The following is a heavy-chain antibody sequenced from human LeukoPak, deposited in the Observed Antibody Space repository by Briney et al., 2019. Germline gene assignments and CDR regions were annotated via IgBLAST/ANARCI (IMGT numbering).Heavy chain of an antibody. J-gene: IGHJ4*02. CDR3: ASYCSGGSCYSNYFDY. D-gene: IGHD2-15*01. CDR2: INHSGST. CDR1: GYSISSGYY. V-gene: IGHV4-38-2*02. Sequence: SETLSLTCTVSGYSISSGYYWSWIRQPPGKGLEWIGEINHSGSTNYNPSLKSRVTISVDTSKNQFSLKLSSVTAADTAVYYCASYCSGGSCYSNYFDYWGQGTLVTVSS.